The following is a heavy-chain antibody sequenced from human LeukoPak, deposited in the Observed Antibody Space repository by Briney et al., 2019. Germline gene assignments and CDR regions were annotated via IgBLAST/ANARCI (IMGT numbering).Heavy chain of an antibody. Sequence: ASVNVSCKASGYTFTGYYMHWVRQAPGQGLEWMGWINPNSGGTNYAQKFQGRVTMTRDTSISTAYMELSRLRSDDTAVYYCARELLVSDILTGYYKPPHYFDYWGQGTLVTVSS. CDR1: GYTFTGYY. CDR3: ARELLVSDILTGYYKPPHYFDY. CDR2: INPNSGGT. D-gene: IGHD3-9*01. J-gene: IGHJ4*02. V-gene: IGHV1-2*02.